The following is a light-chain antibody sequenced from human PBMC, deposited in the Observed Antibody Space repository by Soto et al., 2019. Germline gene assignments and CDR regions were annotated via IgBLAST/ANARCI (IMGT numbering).Light chain of an antibody. CDR1: SSDVGGYNY. CDR2: EVS. J-gene: IGLJ1*01. V-gene: IGLV2-8*01. CDR3: SSYAGTNTDYV. Sequence: QSALTQPASVSGSPGQSITISCTGTSSDVGGYNYVSWYQQYPGKAPKLMIYEVSKRPSGVPDRFSGSKSGNTASLTVSGLQAEDEADYYCSSYAGTNTDYVFGTGTKVTVL.